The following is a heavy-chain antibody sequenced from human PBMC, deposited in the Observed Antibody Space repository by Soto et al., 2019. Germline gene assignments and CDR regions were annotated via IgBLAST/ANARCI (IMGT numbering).Heavy chain of an antibody. D-gene: IGHD3-3*01. J-gene: IGHJ5*02. CDR2: IKQDGSEK. V-gene: IGHV3-7*03. CDR1: GFTFSSYW. CDR3: ARMVTLRRYCDFWSGYYGSYNWFDP. Sequence: PGGSLRLSCAASGFTFSSYWMSWVRQAPGKGLEWVANIKQDGSEKYYVDSVKGRFTISRDNAKNSLYLQMNSLRAEDTAVYYCARMVTLRRYCDFWSGYYGSYNWFDPWGQGTLVTVSS.